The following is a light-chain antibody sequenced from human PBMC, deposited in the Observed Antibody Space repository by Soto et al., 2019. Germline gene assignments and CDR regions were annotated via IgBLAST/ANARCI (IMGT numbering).Light chain of an antibody. CDR1: QSVSSK. V-gene: IGKV3-15*01. Sequence: EIVMTQSPATLSVSPGERATLSCRASQSVSSKLAWYQQKPGQAPRLLIYGASTRATGIPARFSGSGSGTEFTLTISSLQSEDFAVYYCQQYNNGLTFCGGTKVEIK. CDR3: QQYNNGLT. CDR2: GAS. J-gene: IGKJ4*01.